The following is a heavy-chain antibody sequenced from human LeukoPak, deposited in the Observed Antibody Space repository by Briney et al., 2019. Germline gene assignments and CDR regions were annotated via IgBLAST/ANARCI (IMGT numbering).Heavy chain of an antibody. CDR2: IYYSGST. CDR1: GGSISSYY. V-gene: IGHV4-59*01. J-gene: IGHJ4*02. D-gene: IGHD2-21*01. Sequence: SETLSLTCTVSGGSISSYYWSWIRQPPGKGLEWIGYIYYSGSTNYNPSLKSRATKSVDTSKNQFSLKLSSVTAADTAVYYCARGRGGDVVVIAPYYFDYWGQGTLVTVSS. CDR3: ARGRGGDVVVIAPYYFDY.